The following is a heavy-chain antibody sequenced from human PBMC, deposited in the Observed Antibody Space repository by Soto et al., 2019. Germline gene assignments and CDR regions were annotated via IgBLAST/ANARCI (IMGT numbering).Heavy chain of an antibody. D-gene: IGHD6-6*01. CDR3: ARGRIAARAVTYFDY. V-gene: IGHV4-34*01. CDR1: GGSFSGYY. Sequence: PSETLSLTCAVYGGSFSGYYWSWIRQPPGKGLEWIGEINHSGSTNYNPSLKSRVTISVDTSKNQFSLKLSSVTAADTAVYYCARGRIAARAVTYFDYWGQGTLVTVSS. J-gene: IGHJ4*02. CDR2: INHSGST.